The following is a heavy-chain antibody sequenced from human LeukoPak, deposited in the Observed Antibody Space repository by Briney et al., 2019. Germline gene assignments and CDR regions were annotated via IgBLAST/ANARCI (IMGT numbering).Heavy chain of an antibody. V-gene: IGHV4-34*12. J-gene: IGHJ3*02. CDR1: GGSFSGYY. CDR2: IFYSGST. Sequence: SETLSLTCAVYGGSFSGYYWSWIRQPPGKGLEWIGNIFYSGSTYYSPSLRSRVTISLDTSRYQFSLKLNSVTAADTAVYYCAKSNGYGLVDIWGQGTMVTVSS. D-gene: IGHD3-10*01. CDR3: AKSNGYGLVDI.